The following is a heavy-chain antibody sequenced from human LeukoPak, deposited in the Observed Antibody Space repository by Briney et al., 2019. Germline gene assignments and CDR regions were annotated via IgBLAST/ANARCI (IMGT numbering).Heavy chain of an antibody. V-gene: IGHV3-23*01. CDR1: RITFSSYA. Sequence: GGSLRLSCVASRITFSSYAMSWARQAPGKGLEWISTISVGGDAVYYADSVRGRFSMSRDNSKNTLYLQLRSLRADDSGLYYCAKVLYSTGWSDSWGQGTLVTVSS. J-gene: IGHJ5*01. D-gene: IGHD2-8*02. CDR3: AKVLYSTGWSDS. CDR2: ISVGGDAV.